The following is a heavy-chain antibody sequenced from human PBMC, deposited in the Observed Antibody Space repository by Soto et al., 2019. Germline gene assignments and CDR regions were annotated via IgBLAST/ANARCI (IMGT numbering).Heavy chain of an antibody. J-gene: IGHJ4*02. V-gene: IGHV3-23*01. CDR1: GFTFSSYA. Sequence: GALRLSCAASGFTFSSYAMSWVRQAPGKGLEWVSAISGSGGSTYYADSVKGRFTISRDNSKNTLYLQMNSLRAEDTAVYYCAKIDTDIVVVPAAMFHWGQGTLVTVSS. CDR3: AKIDTDIVVVPAAMFH. CDR2: ISGSGGST. D-gene: IGHD2-2*01.